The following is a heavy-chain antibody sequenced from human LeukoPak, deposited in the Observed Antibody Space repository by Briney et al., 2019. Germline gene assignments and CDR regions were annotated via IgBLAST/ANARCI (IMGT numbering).Heavy chain of an antibody. Sequence: PSETLSLTCSVSGASISRNTYYWGWIRQSPGKGLEWIGTFYYTGSTYYNPSLKSRVTISVDTSKKQFSLKLSSVTAADTAFYYCARQRDYYDSSGQSDFDSWGQGALVTVSS. D-gene: IGHD3-22*01. J-gene: IGHJ4*02. CDR1: GASISRNTYY. CDR3: ARQRDYYDSSGQSDFDS. CDR2: FYYTGST. V-gene: IGHV4-39*01.